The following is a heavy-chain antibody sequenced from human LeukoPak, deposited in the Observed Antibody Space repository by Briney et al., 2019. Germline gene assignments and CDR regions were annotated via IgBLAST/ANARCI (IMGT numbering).Heavy chain of an antibody. Sequence: PSETLSLTCTVSGGSISSYYWSWIRQPPGKGLEWIGYIYYSGSTNYNPSLKSRVTISVDTSKNQFSLKLSSVTAADTAVYYCAKDLHSGWYFDYWGQGTLVTVSS. V-gene: IGHV4-59*01. CDR2: IYYSGST. CDR3: AKDLHSGWYFDY. J-gene: IGHJ4*02. D-gene: IGHD6-19*01. CDR1: GGSISSYY.